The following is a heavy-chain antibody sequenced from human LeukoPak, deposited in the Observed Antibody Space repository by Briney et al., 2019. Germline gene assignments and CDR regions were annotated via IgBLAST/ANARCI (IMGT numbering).Heavy chain of an antibody. D-gene: IGHD3-22*01. Sequence: GGSLRLSCAASGFTFSSYAMHWVRQAPGKGLEWVAVISYDGSNKYYADSVKGRFTISRDNSKNTLYLQMNSLRAEDTAVYYCASWYDSSVDPYAFDIWGQGTMVTVSS. J-gene: IGHJ3*02. CDR2: ISYDGSNK. CDR1: GFTFSSYA. CDR3: ASWYDSSVDPYAFDI. V-gene: IGHV3-30*04.